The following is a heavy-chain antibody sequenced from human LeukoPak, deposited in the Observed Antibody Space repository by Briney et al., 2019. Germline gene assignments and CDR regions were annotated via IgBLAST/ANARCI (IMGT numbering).Heavy chain of an antibody. CDR3: ARVYDFWSGYYSYYYMDV. CDR2: IYYSGST. J-gene: IGHJ6*03. CDR1: GGSISSHY. Sequence: PSETLSLTCTVSGGSISSHYWSWIRQPPGKGLEWIGYIYYSGSTNYNPSLKSRVPISVDTSQNQSSLKLSSVTAADTAVYYCARVYDFWSGYYSYYYMDVWGKGTTVTVSS. D-gene: IGHD3-3*01. V-gene: IGHV4-59*11.